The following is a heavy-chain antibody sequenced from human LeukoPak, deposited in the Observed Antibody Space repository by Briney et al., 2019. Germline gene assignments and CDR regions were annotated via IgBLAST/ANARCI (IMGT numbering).Heavy chain of an antibody. Sequence: GGSLRLSCAASGFTFSTYWMTWVRRAPGRGLEWVAHINHDGSDKYYVRSVKGRFTISRDKGKNSLDLQMTSLRAEDTAVYYCARLRVTGYGPDNWGQGTLVTVSS. CDR2: INHDGSDK. V-gene: IGHV3-7*01. CDR1: GFTFSTYW. J-gene: IGHJ4*02. D-gene: IGHD5-12*01. CDR3: ARLRVTGYGPDN.